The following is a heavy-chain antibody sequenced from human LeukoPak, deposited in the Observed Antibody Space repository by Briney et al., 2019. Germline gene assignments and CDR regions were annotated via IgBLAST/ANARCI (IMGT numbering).Heavy chain of an antibody. J-gene: IGHJ3*02. CDR1: GGSISSGGYY. CDR2: IYTSGST. V-gene: IGHV4-61*02. Sequence: SQTLSLTCAVSGGSISSGGYYWSWIRQPAGKGLEWIGRIYTSGSTNYNPSLKSRVTMSVDTSKNQFSLKLSSVTAADTAVYYCAREGYLGAFDIWGQGTMVTVSS. CDR3: AREGYLGAFDI. D-gene: IGHD1-26*01.